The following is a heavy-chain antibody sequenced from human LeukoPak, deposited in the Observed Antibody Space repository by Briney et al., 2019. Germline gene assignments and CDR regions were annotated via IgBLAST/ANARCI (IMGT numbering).Heavy chain of an antibody. CDR1: GFTFSSYA. D-gene: IGHD2-2*01. J-gene: IGHJ4*02. CDR3: AKDGVVGYCSSTSCYSSHALDY. V-gene: IGHV3-23*01. CDR2: ISGSGGST. Sequence: TGGSLRLSCAASGFTFSSYAMSWVRQAPGKGLEWVSAISGSGGSTYYADSVKGRFTISRDNSKNTLYLQMNSLRAEDTAVYYCAKDGVVGYCSSTSCYSSHALDYWGQGTLVTVSS.